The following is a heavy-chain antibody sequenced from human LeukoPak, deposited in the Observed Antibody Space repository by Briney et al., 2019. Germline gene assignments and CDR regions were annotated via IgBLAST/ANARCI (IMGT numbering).Heavy chain of an antibody. V-gene: IGHV1-3*01. J-gene: IGHJ4*02. CDR3: ARDSLPYDILTSYGY. D-gene: IGHD3-9*01. CDR1: GYTFTSYA. Sequence: GASVKVSCKASGYTFTSYAMHWVRQAPGQRLEWMGWINAGNGNTKYSQKFQGRVTITRDTSASTAYMELSSLRSEDTAVYYCARDSLPYDILTSYGYWGQGTLVTVSS. CDR2: INAGNGNT.